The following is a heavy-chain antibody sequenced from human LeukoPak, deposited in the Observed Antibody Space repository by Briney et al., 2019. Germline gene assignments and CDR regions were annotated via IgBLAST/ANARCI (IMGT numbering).Heavy chain of an antibody. J-gene: IGHJ4*02. D-gene: IGHD3-22*01. V-gene: IGHV3-30-3*01. CDR3: ASWAYYPSFDY. CDR2: ISYDGSNK. Sequence: PGRSLRLSCAASGFTFSSYAMHWVRQAPGKGLEWVAVISYDGSNKYYADSVKGRSTISRDNSKNTLYLQMNSLRAEDTAVYYCASWAYYPSFDYWGQGTLVTVSS. CDR1: GFTFSSYA.